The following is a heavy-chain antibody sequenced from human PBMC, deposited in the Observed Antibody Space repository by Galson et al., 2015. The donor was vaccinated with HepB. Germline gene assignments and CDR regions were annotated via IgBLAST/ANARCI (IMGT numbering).Heavy chain of an antibody. D-gene: IGHD4-17*01. CDR2: IDWDDDK. Sequence: ALVKPTQTLTLTCTFSGFSLSTSGMRVSWIRQPPGKALEWLARIDWDDDKFYSTSLKTRLAISKDTSKNQVALTMTNMDPVDTATYYCARSRVPAGSTVTIFDYWGQGTLVTVAS. V-gene: IGHV2-70*04. CDR1: GFSLSTSGMR. CDR3: ARSRVPAGSTVTIFDY. J-gene: IGHJ4*02.